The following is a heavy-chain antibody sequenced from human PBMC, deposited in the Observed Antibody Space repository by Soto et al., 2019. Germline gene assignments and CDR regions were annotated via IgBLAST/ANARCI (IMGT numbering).Heavy chain of an antibody. CDR2: ISGSGGST. D-gene: IGHD2-2*01. CDR1: GFTFSSYA. J-gene: IGHJ4*02. V-gene: IGHV3-23*01. Sequence: PGGSLRLSCAASGFTFSSYAMSWVRQAPGKGLEWVSAISGSGGSTYYADSVKGRFTISRDNSKNTLYLQMNSLRAEDTAVYYCAKVHSQYQLLSGYYFDYWGQGTLVTVSS. CDR3: AKVHSQYQLLSGYYFDY.